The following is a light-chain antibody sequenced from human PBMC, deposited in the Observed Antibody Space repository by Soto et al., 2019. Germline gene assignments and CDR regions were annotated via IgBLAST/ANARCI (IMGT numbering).Light chain of an antibody. Sequence: QSALTQPPSASGSPGQSVTISCTGTSSDVGAYDFVSWYQQHPGEAPKLMIYEVTKRPSGVPDRFSGSKSGNTASLTVSGLQTEDEADYHCSSFAKSNSFVFGAGTKVTVL. V-gene: IGLV2-8*01. J-gene: IGLJ1*01. CDR2: EVT. CDR3: SSFAKSNSFV. CDR1: SSDVGAYDF.